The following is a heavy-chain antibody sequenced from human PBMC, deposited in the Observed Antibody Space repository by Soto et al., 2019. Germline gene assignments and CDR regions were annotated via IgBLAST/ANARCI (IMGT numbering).Heavy chain of an antibody. J-gene: IGHJ2*01. V-gene: IGHV3-30*03. CDR3: ASTKYDSSAYYYWYLGL. D-gene: IGHD3-22*01. Sequence: QVQLVESGGGVVPPGRSLKLSCIASGFAFGSHGMHWVRQVSGKGLEWVAVISHDGQNQYYRESVKGRFTISRDNSKNSLFLEVHSLRVEDTAVYYCASTKYDSSAYYYWYLGLWGRGTLVTVSS. CDR1: GFAFGSHG. CDR2: ISHDGQNQ.